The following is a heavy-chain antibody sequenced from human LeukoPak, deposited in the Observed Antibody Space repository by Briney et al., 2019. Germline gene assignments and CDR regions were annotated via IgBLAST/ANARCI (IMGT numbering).Heavy chain of an antibody. J-gene: IGHJ3*02. CDR1: GGSFSGYY. V-gene: IGHV4-59*08. D-gene: IGHD3-22*01. CDR2: IHYSGST. CDR3: ARLDSSGAQAFDI. Sequence: SETLSLTCAVYGGSFSGYYWSWIRQPPGKGLEWIGYIHYSGSTNYNPSLKSRVTISVDTSKNQFSLKLSSVTAADTAVYYCARLDSSGAQAFDIWGQGTMVTVSS.